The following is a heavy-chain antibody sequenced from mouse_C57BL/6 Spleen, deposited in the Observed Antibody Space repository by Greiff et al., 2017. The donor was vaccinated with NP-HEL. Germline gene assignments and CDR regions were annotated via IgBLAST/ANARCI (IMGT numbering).Heavy chain of an antibody. CDR3: VRGLTGTSWFAY. D-gene: IGHD4-1*01. CDR2: IRSKSNNYAT. V-gene: IGHV10-1*01. Sequence: EVKLVESGGGLVQPKGSLKLSCAASGFSFNTYAMNWVRQAPGKGLEWVARIRSKSNNYATYYADSVKDRFTISRDDSESMLYLQMNNLKTEDTAMYYCVRGLTGTSWFAYWGQGTLVTVSA. CDR1: GFSFNTYA. J-gene: IGHJ3*01.